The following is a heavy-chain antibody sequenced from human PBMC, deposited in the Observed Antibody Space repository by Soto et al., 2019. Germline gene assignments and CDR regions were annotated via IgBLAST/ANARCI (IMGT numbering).Heavy chain of an antibody. V-gene: IGHV1-69*12. Sequence: QVQLVQSGAEVKKPGSSVKVSCKASGGTFSSYAICGVRQAPGQGLEWMGGIIPIFGTANYAQKFQGRVTITADESTSTAYMELSSLRSQHTAVYYSAREVVVAATGWFDPWGQRTLVTVSS. J-gene: IGHJ5*02. CDR1: GGTFSSYA. D-gene: IGHD2-15*01. CDR2: IIPIFGTA. CDR3: AREVVVAATGWFDP.